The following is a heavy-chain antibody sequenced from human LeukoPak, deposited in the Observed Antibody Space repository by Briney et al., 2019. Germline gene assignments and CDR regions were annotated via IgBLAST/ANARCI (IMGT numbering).Heavy chain of an antibody. J-gene: IGHJ3*02. CDR2: INPSGGST. D-gene: IGHD1-26*01. Sequence: ASVKVSCKASGYTFTSYYMHWVRQAPGQGLEWMGIINPSGGSTSYAQKFQGRVTMTRDTSTSTVYMELSSLRSEDTAVYYCARDRAGAKVGEGAFDIWGQGTMVTVSS. CDR3: ARDRAGAKVGEGAFDI. CDR1: GYTFTSYY. V-gene: IGHV1-46*01.